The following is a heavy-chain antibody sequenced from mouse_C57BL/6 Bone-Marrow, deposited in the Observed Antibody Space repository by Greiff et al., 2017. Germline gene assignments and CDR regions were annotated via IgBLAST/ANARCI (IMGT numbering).Heavy chain of an antibody. CDR1: GYTFTSYG. CDR2: IYPRSGNT. CDR3: ARWDYGSGPAWFAS. Sequence: VQLQQSRAELARPGASVKLSYKASGYTFTSYGISWVKQRTGQGLEWIGEIYPRSGNTYYNEKFKGKATLTADKSSSTAYMELRSLTSEDSAVYFCARWDYGSGPAWFASWGHAALVTASA. V-gene: IGHV1-81*01. D-gene: IGHD1-1*01. J-gene: IGHJ3*01.